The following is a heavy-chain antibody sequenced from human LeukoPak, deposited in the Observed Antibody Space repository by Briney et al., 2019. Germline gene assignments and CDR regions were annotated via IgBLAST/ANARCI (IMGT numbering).Heavy chain of an antibody. D-gene: IGHD2-15*01. CDR3: ARECSGGSCYPDDDAFDI. Sequence: SETLSLTCTVSGGSISSYYWSWIRQPPGKGLEWIGYIYYSGSTNYNPSLKSRVTISVDTSKNQFSLKLSSVTAADTAVYYCARECSGGSCYPDDDAFDIWGQGTMVTVSS. J-gene: IGHJ3*02. V-gene: IGHV4-59*01. CDR1: GGSISSYY. CDR2: IYYSGST.